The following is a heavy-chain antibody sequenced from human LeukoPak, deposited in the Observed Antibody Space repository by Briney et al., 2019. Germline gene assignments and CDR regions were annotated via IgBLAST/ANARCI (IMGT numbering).Heavy chain of an antibody. CDR1: GYTFTGYY. CDR2: INPNSGGT. Sequence: ASVNVSCKASGYTFTGYYMHWVRQAPGQGLEWMGWINPNSGGTNYAQKFQGRVTMTRDTSISTAYMELTTLRSDDTAVYYCAKSIEYCGADCYGYFDLWGRGTLVTVSS. J-gene: IGHJ2*01. D-gene: IGHD2-21*02. CDR3: AKSIEYCGADCYGYFDL. V-gene: IGHV1-2*02.